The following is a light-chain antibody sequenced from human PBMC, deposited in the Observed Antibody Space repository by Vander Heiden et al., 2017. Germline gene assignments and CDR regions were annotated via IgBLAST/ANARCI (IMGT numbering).Light chain of an antibody. J-gene: IGLJ2*01. CDR1: STNAGNQG. V-gene: IGLV10-54*04. CDR2: RNN. Sequence: QAGLTQPPSVSKGLRQTATLTCTRNSTNAGNQGAAWLQQHQGHPPKLLSYRNNTRPSGSTERFSASRSGNTASLTITGLQPEDEADYYCSAWDSSLSAVVFGGGTKLTVL. CDR3: SAWDSSLSAVV.